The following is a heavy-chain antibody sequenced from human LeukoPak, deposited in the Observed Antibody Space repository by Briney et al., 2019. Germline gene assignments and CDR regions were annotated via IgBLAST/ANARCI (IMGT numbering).Heavy chain of an antibody. V-gene: IGHV3-9*01. CDR3: ARGSGGSPQYYYYYYGMDV. CDR1: GFTFDDYA. J-gene: IGHJ6*02. Sequence: GGSLRLSCAASGFTFDDYAMHWVRQAPGKGLEWVSGISWNSGGIGYADSVKGRFTISRGNAKNSLYLQMNSLRAEDTALYYCARGSGGSPQYYYYYYGMDVWGQGTTVTVSS. CDR2: ISWNSGGI. D-gene: IGHD2-15*01.